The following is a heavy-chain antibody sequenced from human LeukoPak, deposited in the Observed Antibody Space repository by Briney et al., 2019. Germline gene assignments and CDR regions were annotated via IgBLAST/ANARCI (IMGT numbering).Heavy chain of an antibody. V-gene: IGHV3-30*04. Sequence: GGSLRLSCAASGFTFSSYAMHWVRQAPGKGLEWVAVISDDGSNKDYADSVKGRFTISRDNSKNTLYLQMNSLRAEDTAVYYCITYYYDSSGYYHDAFDIWGQGSMVTVSS. J-gene: IGHJ3*02. CDR1: GFTFSSYA. CDR3: ITYYYDSSGYYHDAFDI. CDR2: ISDDGSNK. D-gene: IGHD3-22*01.